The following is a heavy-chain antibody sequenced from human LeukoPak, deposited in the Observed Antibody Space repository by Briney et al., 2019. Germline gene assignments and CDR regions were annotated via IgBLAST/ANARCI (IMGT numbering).Heavy chain of an antibody. CDR1: GFTFSSYS. CDR2: IYSGGST. J-gene: IGHJ4*02. D-gene: IGHD3-10*01. Sequence: GGSLRLSCAASGFTFSSYSMNWVRQAPGKGLEWVSVIYSGGSTYYADSVKGRFTISRDNSKSTLYLQMNSLRAEDTAVYYCARFITMVRGRGFDYWGQGTLVTVSS. V-gene: IGHV3-66*01. CDR3: ARFITMVRGRGFDY.